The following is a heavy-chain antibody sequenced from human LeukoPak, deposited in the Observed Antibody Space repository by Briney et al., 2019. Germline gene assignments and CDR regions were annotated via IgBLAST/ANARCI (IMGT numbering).Heavy chain of an antibody. D-gene: IGHD3-16*01. CDR3: ARDNLEWGSVFDY. CDR1: GFMFKTYW. CDR2: INNDGDRI. V-gene: IGHV3-74*01. Sequence: PGGSLRLSCAPSGFMFKTYWMHWVRQAPGKGLVWVSGINNDGDRINYADSVKGRFTTSRDNAKNTLFLHMNSLRAEDTGVYYCARDNLEWGSVFDYWGQGTLVTVSS. J-gene: IGHJ4*02.